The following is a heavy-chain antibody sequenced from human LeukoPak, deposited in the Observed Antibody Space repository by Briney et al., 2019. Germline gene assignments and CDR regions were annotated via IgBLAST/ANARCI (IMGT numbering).Heavy chain of an antibody. D-gene: IGHD3-3*01. CDR1: GFTFSSYA. CDR2: ISGSGGST. V-gene: IGHV3-23*01. CDR3: AKCGTYYDFWSGYYIDY. Sequence: PGGSLRLSCAASGFTFSSYAMSWVRQAPGKGLEWVSAISGSGGSTYYAGSVKGGFTISRDNSKNTLYLQMNSLRAEDTAVYYCAKCGTYYDFWSGYYIDYWGQGTLVTVSS. J-gene: IGHJ4*02.